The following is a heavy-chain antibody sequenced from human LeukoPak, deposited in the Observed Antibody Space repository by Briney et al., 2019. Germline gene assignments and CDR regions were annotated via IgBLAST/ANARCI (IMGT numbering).Heavy chain of an antibody. CDR2: IYYSGST. CDR3: ARGRDIVVVPAAITYFDY. J-gene: IGHJ4*02. V-gene: IGHV4-59*11. Sequence: PSETLSLTCTVSGGSISSHYWSWIRQPPGKGLEWIGYIYYSGSTNYTPSLKSRVTISVHTSKNQFSLKLSSVTAADTAVYYCARGRDIVVVPAAITYFDYWGQGTLVTVSS. D-gene: IGHD2-2*01. CDR1: GGSISSHY.